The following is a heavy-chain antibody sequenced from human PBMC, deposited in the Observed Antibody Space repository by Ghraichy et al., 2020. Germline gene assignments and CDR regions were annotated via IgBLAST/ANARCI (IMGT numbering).Heavy chain of an antibody. CDR1: GGSFSGYY. J-gene: IGHJ3*02. D-gene: IGHD3-22*01. CDR3: ARVPPTMIVAMDAFDI. Sequence: SETLSLTCAVYGGSFSGYYWSWIRQPPGKGLEWIGEINHSGSTNYNPSLKSRVTISVDTSKNQFSLKLSSVTAADTAVYYCARVPPTMIVAMDAFDIWGQGTMVTVSS. V-gene: IGHV4-34*01. CDR2: INHSGST.